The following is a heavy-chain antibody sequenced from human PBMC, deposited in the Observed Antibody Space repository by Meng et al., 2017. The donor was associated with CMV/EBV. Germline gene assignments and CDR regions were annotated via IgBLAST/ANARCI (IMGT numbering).Heavy chain of an antibody. V-gene: IGHV3-21*01. D-gene: IGHD6-13*01. CDR3: ARDGAAAGYYYYYGMDV. Sequence: GESLKISCTASGFTFGDYAMSWVRQAPGKGLEWVSSISSSSSYIYYADSVKGRFTISRDNAKNSLYLQMNSLRAEDMAVYYCARDGAAAGYYYYYGMDVWGQGTTVTVSS. CDR1: GFTFGDYA. CDR2: ISSSSSYI. J-gene: IGHJ6*02.